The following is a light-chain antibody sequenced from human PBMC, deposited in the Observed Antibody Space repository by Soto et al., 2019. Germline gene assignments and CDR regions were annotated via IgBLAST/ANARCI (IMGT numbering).Light chain of an antibody. Sequence: IVLTQSPATLSLSPGERATLSFMSIQSVSIYLAWYQQKPGQAPRLLIYDASNRATGIPDRFSGSGSGTDFTLTISRLEPEDFAVYSCQQYGSSPTTFGQGTRLEIK. CDR2: DAS. V-gene: IGKV3-20*01. J-gene: IGKJ5*01. CDR3: QQYGSSPTT. CDR1: QSVSIY.